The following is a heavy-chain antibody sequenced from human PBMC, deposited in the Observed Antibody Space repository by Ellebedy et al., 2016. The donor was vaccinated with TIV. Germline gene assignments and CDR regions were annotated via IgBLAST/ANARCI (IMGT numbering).Heavy chain of an antibody. CDR2: SDYRGRA. D-gene: IGHD3-10*01. J-gene: IGHJ4*02. V-gene: IGHV4-31*03. Sequence: MPSETLSLTCTVSGGSIRSDGFFWSWIRQHPGKGLEWIGFSDYRGRAHYKPSLKSRVTISLDTSKNQFSLRLSSVTAADTAVYYCARDEGGSGSLSYWGQGTLVTVSS. CDR3: ARDEGGSGSLSY. CDR1: GGSIRSDGFF.